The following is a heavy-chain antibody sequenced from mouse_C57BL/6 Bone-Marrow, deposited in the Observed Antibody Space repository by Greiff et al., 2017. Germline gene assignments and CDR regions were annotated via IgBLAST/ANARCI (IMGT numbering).Heavy chain of an antibody. Sequence: QVQLQQSGPGLVAPSQSLSITCTVSGFSLTSYAISWVRQPPGKGLEWLGVIWTGGGTTYNSALNSSMSISKDNSKGQVFLKMNSLQTDDTARYYCARNSWTYYSNALYFDGWGTGTTVTVAS. CDR2: IWTGGGT. CDR1: GFSLTSYA. D-gene: IGHD2-5*01. V-gene: IGHV2-9-1*01. J-gene: IGHJ1*03. CDR3: ARNSWTYYSNALYFDG.